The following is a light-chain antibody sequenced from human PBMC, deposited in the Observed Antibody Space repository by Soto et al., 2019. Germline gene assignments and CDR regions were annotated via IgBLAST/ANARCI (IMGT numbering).Light chain of an antibody. J-gene: IGKJ1*01. V-gene: IGKV3-15*01. Sequence: EIVLTQSPGTLSLSPGERATLSCRASLNVNSYLAWYQQKPGQAPRLLIYGASTRATGIPARFSGSGSGTEFTLTISSLQSEDFAVYYCQQYNNWPPMTFGQGTKVDIK. CDR3: QQYNNWPPMT. CDR1: LNVNSY. CDR2: GAS.